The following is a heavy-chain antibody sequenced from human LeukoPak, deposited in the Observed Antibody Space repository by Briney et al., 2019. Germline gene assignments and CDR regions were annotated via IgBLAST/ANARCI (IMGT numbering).Heavy chain of an antibody. CDR3: AKGSGWCDY. CDR2: IASDGSST. D-gene: IGHD6-19*01. V-gene: IGHV3-74*01. Sequence: GGSLRLSCADSGFAFSSNWMHWVRQAPGKGLVWVSRIASDGSSTDYADSVRGRFTISRDNSKNTLYLQMNSLRAEDTAVYYCAKGSGWCDYWGQGTLVTVSS. J-gene: IGHJ4*02. CDR1: GFAFSSNW.